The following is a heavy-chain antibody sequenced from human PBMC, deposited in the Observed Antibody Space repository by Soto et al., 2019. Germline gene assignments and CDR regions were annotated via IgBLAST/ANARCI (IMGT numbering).Heavy chain of an antibody. Sequence: EVQLVESRGGLVQPGRSLRLSCAASGFTFDDYAMHWVRQAPGKGLEWVSGISWNSGSIGYADSVKGRFTISRDNAKNSLYLQMNSLRAEDTALYYCAKDIGQWLVPTGWFDPWGQGTLVTVSS. CDR1: GFTFDDYA. CDR3: AKDIGQWLVPTGWFDP. J-gene: IGHJ5*02. D-gene: IGHD6-19*01. V-gene: IGHV3-9*01. CDR2: ISWNSGSI.